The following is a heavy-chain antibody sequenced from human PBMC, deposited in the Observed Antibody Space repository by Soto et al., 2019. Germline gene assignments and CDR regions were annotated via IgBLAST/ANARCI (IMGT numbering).Heavy chain of an antibody. CDR1: GYTFTSYA. Sequence: QVQLVQSGAEEKKPGASVKVSCKASGYTFTSYAMHWVRQAPGQRLEWMGWINAGNGNTKYSQKFQGRVTITRDTSASTAYMELSSLKSEDTAVYYCARGVAPYYFDYGGQGALVTVSS. CDR3: ARGVAPYYFDY. CDR2: INAGNGNT. D-gene: IGHD2-15*01. J-gene: IGHJ4*02. V-gene: IGHV1-3*05.